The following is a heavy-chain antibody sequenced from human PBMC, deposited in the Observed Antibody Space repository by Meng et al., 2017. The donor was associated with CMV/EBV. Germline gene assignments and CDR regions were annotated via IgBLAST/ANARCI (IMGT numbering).Heavy chain of an antibody. J-gene: IGHJ6*02. D-gene: IGHD2-2*01. Sequence: ASVKVSCKASGYTFTSYGISWVRQAPGQGLEWMGWISAYSGGTNYAQKFQGRVTMTRDTSISTAYMELSRLRSDDTAVYYCARVCSSTSCRGLRGYYGMDVWGQGTTVTVSS. CDR1: GYTFTSYG. CDR2: ISAYSGGT. V-gene: IGHV1-2*02. CDR3: ARVCSSTSCRGLRGYYGMDV.